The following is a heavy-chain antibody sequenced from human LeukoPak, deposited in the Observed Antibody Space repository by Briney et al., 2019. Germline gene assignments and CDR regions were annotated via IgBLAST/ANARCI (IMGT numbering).Heavy chain of an antibody. J-gene: IGHJ5*02. Sequence: GASVKVSCTVSGYTLTELSMHWVRQAPGKGLEWMGGFDPEDGETIYAQKFQGRVTMTEDTSTDTAYMELSSLRSEDTAVYYCATAITIFGVTANWFDPWGQGTLVTVSS. V-gene: IGHV1-24*01. D-gene: IGHD3-3*01. CDR1: GYTLTELS. CDR3: ATAITIFGVTANWFDP. CDR2: FDPEDGET.